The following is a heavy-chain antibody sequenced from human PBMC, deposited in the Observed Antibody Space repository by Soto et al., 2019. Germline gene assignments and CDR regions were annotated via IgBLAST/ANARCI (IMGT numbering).Heavy chain of an antibody. CDR2: IFWDDDE. CDR3: AHRTYCSGGSCYDY. D-gene: IGHD2-15*01. Sequence: QITLKESGPTLVKPTQTLTLTCTFSGFSLSTSGVGVGWIRQPPGEALEWLAIIFWDDDERYNPSLMTRLTITKDTSKSQVVLTMTNMDPADTATYYCAHRTYCSGGSCYDYWGQGTLVTVSS. J-gene: IGHJ4*02. V-gene: IGHV2-5*02. CDR1: GFSLSTSGVG.